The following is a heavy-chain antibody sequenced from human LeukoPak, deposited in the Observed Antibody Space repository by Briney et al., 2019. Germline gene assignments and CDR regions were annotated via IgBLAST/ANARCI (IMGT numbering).Heavy chain of an antibody. CDR3: ARQIASAGAAGFDF. Sequence: SETLSLTCTVSGGSISSYYWRWIRQPAGKGLEWIGRIYSTGSTNYNPSLKSRVTMSVDTSKNQFSLRLRSVTAADTAVYYCARQIASAGAAGFDFWGQGALVTVSS. D-gene: IGHD6-13*01. CDR1: GGSISSYY. J-gene: IGHJ4*02. V-gene: IGHV4-4*07. CDR2: IYSTGST.